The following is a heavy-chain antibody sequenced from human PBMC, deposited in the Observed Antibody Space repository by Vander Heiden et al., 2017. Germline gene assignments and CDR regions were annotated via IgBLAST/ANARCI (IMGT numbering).Heavy chain of an antibody. Sequence: EVQLVESGGGLLKPGGSLRLSCAASGFTSSSYTMNWVRQAPGKGLEWVSSISSSSSYIYDADSVKGRFTISRDNAKNSLYLQMNSLRAEDTAVYYCARDRDPYSSGWYGWFDPWGQGTLVTVS. V-gene: IGHV3-21*01. CDR2: ISSSSSYI. J-gene: IGHJ5*02. CDR3: ARDRDPYSSGWYGWFDP. CDR1: GFTSSSYT. D-gene: IGHD6-19*01.